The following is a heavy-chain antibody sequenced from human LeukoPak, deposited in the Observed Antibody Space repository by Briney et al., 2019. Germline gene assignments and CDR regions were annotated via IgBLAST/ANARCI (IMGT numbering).Heavy chain of an antibody. V-gene: IGHV4-39*07. Sequence: NPSETLSLTCTVSGGSISSSSYYWGWIRQPPGKGLEWIGSIYYSGSTYYNPSLKSRVTISVDTSKNQFSLKLRSVIAADTAVYYCARVGWELLGPFDHWGQGTLVTVSS. D-gene: IGHD1-26*01. CDR3: ARVGWELLGPFDH. J-gene: IGHJ4*02. CDR1: GGSISSSSYY. CDR2: IYYSGST.